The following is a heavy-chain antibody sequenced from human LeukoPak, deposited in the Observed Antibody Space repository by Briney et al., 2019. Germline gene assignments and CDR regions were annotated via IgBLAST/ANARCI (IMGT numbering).Heavy chain of an antibody. CDR2: ISYDGSNK. V-gene: IGHV3-30-3*01. J-gene: IGHJ4*02. D-gene: IGHD6-6*01. CDR3: ARDGDSSSGFGFDY. Sequence: GGSLRLSCAASGFTFSSYAMHWVRQAPGKGLEWVAVISYDGSNKYYADSVKGRFTISRDNSKNTLYLQMNSLRAEDTAVYYCARDGDSSSGFGFDYWGQGTLVTVSS. CDR1: GFTFSSYA.